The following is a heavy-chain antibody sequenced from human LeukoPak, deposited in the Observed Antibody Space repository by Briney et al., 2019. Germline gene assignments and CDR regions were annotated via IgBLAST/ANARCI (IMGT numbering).Heavy chain of an antibody. D-gene: IGHD3-3*01. CDR2: VIGDGSNM. CDR1: GFRFSNYA. V-gene: IGHV3-21*01. CDR3: ARDPHGDDN. J-gene: IGHJ4*02. Sequence: GGSLRLSCGASGFRFSNYAMNWVRQAPGKGLEWVSSVIGDGSNMYYADSVKGRFSISRDNARNSLYLQMNNLRAEDTAVYYCARDPHGDDNWGQGTLVIVSS.